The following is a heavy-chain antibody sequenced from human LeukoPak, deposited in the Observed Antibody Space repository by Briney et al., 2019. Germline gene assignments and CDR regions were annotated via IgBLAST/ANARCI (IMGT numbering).Heavy chain of an antibody. J-gene: IGHJ4*02. Sequence: QPGRSLRLSCAASGFSFSNYGMHWVRQAPGKGLEWVADIPYDGSIEYYADSVKGRFTISRDNSKNTLYLQMNSLRAEDTAAYYCARSPFGGVIVIGDYWGQGTLVTVSS. CDR3: ARSPFGGVIVIGDY. V-gene: IGHV3-30*03. D-gene: IGHD3-16*02. CDR2: IPYDGSIE. CDR1: GFSFSNYG.